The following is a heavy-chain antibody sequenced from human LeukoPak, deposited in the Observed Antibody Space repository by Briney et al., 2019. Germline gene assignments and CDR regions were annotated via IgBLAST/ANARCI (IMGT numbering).Heavy chain of an antibody. J-gene: IGHJ4*02. CDR3: SRENGAFSPFGY. D-gene: IGHD2-8*01. Sequence: SETLSLTCGDSGGSITSTNWWSWVRQPPGQGLEWIGEISLSGLTNYNPSLKSRVTMALDKSKNHLSLNLTSVTAADTAVYYCSRENGAFSPFGYWGQGTLVTVPS. CDR2: ISLSGLT. V-gene: IGHV4-4*02. CDR1: GGSITSTNW.